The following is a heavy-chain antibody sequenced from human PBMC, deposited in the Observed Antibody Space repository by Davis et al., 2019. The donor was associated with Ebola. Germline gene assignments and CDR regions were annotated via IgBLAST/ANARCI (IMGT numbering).Heavy chain of an antibody. V-gene: IGHV2-70*11. D-gene: IGHD3-3*01. J-gene: IGHJ6*02. Sequence: SGPTLVKPTQTLTLTCTFSGFSLSTSGMCVSWIRQPPGKALEWLARIDWDDDKYYSTSLKTRLTISKDTSKNQVVLTMTNMDPVDTATYYCARVSTYYDFWSGYYDYYYGMDVWGQGTTVTVSS. CDR1: GFSLSTSGMC. CDR3: ARVSTYYDFWSGYYDYYYGMDV. CDR2: IDWDDDK.